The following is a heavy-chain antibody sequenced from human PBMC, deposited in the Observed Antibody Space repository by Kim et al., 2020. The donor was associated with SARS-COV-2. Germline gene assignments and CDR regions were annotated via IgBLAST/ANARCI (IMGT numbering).Heavy chain of an antibody. J-gene: IGHJ3*02. CDR2: IYYSGST. CDR1: GGSVSSGSYY. CDR3: ARAVAYCGGDCSGGAFDI. D-gene: IGHD2-21*02. Sequence: SETLSLTCTVSGGSVSSGSYYWSWIRQPPGKGLEWIGYIYYSGSTNYNPSLKSRVTISVDTSKNQFSLKLSSVTAADTAVYYCARAVAYCGGDCSGGAFDIWGQGTMVTVSS. V-gene: IGHV4-61*01.